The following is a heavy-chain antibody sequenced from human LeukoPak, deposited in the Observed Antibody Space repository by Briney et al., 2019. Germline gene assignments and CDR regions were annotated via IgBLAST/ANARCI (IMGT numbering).Heavy chain of an antibody. J-gene: IGHJ4*02. D-gene: IGHD2-8*02. CDR3: AREESGGYFDY. CDR2: SNPSGVGT. CDR1: GYTFTSYY. V-gene: IGHV1-46*01. Sequence: ASVKVSGKTSGYTFTSYYMHWVRQAPGQGLEWMGVSNPSGVGTNYAQKFQGRVTMTRDTSTTTVYMELSSLRSEDTAVYYCAREESGGYFDYWGQGTLVTVSS.